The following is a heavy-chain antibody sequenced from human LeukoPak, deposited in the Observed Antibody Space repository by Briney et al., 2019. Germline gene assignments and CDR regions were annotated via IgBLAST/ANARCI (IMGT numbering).Heavy chain of an antibody. V-gene: IGHV1-2*02. CDR1: EYTVTNYD. D-gene: IGHD1-26*01. CDR3: AREPGAATGY. Sequence: GASVKVSCKAAEYTVTNYDLQWVRQAPGQGLEWMGWIYPNTGGTKSTQKFQGRVSMTRDTSLNTAYMEMINLTSADTAVYYCAREPGAATGYWGQGTLVTVSS. CDR2: IYPNTGGT. J-gene: IGHJ4*02.